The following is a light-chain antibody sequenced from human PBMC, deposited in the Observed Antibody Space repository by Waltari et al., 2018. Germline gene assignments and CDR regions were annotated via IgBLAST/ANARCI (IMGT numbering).Light chain of an antibody. CDR3: HSYDSTVSGWV. CDR2: SFS. J-gene: IGLJ3*02. V-gene: IGLV1-40*01. CDR1: SSNIGAGSD. Sequence: QSVLTQPPSVSGAPGQTVTIPCTGSSSNIGAGSDLHWYQQLPGADHKLLIRSFSSRPSGVPDRCSGSKSGTSSSLAITGLQVEDEADYYCHSYDSTVSGWVFGGGTKLTVL.